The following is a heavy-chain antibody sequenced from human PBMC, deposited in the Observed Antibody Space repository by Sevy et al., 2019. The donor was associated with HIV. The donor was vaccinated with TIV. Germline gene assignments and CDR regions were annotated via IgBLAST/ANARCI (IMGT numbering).Heavy chain of an antibody. CDR1: GFTFSSYG. Sequence: GGSLGLSCAASGFTFSSYGMHWVRQAPGKGLEWVAFIRYDGSNKYYADSVKGRFTISRDNSKNTLYLQMNSLRAEDTAVYYCAKDWERAVRPPYYYYGMDVWGQGTTVTVSS. D-gene: IGHD3-16*01. V-gene: IGHV3-30*02. CDR2: IRYDGSNK. CDR3: AKDWERAVRPPYYYYGMDV. J-gene: IGHJ6*02.